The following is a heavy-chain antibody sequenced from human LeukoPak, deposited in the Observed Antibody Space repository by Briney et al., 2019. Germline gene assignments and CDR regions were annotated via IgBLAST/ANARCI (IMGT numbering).Heavy chain of an antibody. CDR2: IYYSGST. CDR3: ARDPTGNNWFDP. Sequence: SETLSLTCTVSGGSITSSYWSWIRQPPGKGLEWIGYIYYSGSTSYNPSLKSRVTISVDASKNQFSLKLSSVTAADTALYYCARDPTGNNWFDPWGQGTLVTVSS. D-gene: IGHD3-10*01. CDR1: GGSITSSY. V-gene: IGHV4-59*01. J-gene: IGHJ5*02.